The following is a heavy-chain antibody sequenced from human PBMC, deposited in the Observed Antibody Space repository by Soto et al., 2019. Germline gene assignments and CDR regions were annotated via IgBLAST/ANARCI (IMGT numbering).Heavy chain of an antibody. CDR1: GGSISSYY. D-gene: IGHD3-3*01. Sequence: VKASETLSLTCTVSGGSISSYYWSWIRQPPGKGLEWIGYIYYSGSTNYNPSLKSRVTISVDTSKNQFSLKLSSVTAADTAVFYCARHGSPGDFWSGYSPFDYYYMDVWGKGTTVTVSS. CDR2: IYYSGST. CDR3: ARHGSPGDFWSGYSPFDYYYMDV. V-gene: IGHV4-59*08. J-gene: IGHJ6*03.